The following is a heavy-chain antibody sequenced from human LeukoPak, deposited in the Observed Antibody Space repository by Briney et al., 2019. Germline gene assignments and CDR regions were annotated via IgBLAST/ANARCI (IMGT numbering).Heavy chain of an antibody. V-gene: IGHV3-23*01. CDR1: GFTFSSYA. Sequence: GGSLRLSCAVSGFTFSSYAMSWVRQAPGKGLEWVSAISGSGGSTYYADSVKGRFTISRDNSKNTLYLQMNSLRAEDTAVYYCAKDRSGYYYFDYWGQGTLVTVSS. CDR3: AKDRSGYYYFDY. D-gene: IGHD3-3*01. J-gene: IGHJ4*02. CDR2: ISGSGGST.